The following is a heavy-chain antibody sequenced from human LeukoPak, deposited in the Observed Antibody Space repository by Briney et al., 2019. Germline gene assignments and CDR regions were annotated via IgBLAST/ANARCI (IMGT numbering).Heavy chain of an antibody. CDR1: GGSFSGYY. D-gene: IGHD2-15*01. V-gene: IGHV4-34*01. J-gene: IGHJ4*02. Sequence: PSETLSLTCAVYGGSFSGYYWSWIRQPPGKGLEWIGEINHSGSTNYNPSLKSRVTISVDTSKNQFSLKLSSVTAADTAVYYCARGMYVGSGGYWGQGTLVTVSS. CDR3: ARGMYVGSGGY. CDR2: INHSGST.